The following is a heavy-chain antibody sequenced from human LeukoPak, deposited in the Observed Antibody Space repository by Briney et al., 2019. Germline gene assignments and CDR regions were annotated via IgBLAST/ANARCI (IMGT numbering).Heavy chain of an antibody. Sequence: GSLXLSCAASGFTFSSYSMNWVRQAPGKGLEWVSSISSSSSYIYYADSVKGRFTISRDNAKNSLYLQMNSLRAEDTAVYYCASLLPPWILHYAFDIWGQGTMVTVSS. V-gene: IGHV3-21*01. J-gene: IGHJ3*02. D-gene: IGHD2-15*01. CDR2: ISSSSSYI. CDR3: ASLLPPWILHYAFDI. CDR1: GFTFSSYS.